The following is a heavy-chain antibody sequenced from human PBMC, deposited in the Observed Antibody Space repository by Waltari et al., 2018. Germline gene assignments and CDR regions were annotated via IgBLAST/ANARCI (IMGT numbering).Heavy chain of an antibody. CDR3: ARVFVWFGELIDY. J-gene: IGHJ4*02. Sequence: QVQLVQSGAEVKKPGASVKVSCKASGYTFTGYYMHWVRQAPGQGLAWEGWINPNSGGTNYAQKFQGRVTMTRDTSISTAYMELSRLRSDDTAVYYCARVFVWFGELIDYWGQGTLVTVSS. V-gene: IGHV1-2*02. D-gene: IGHD3-10*01. CDR1: GYTFTGYY. CDR2: INPNSGGT.